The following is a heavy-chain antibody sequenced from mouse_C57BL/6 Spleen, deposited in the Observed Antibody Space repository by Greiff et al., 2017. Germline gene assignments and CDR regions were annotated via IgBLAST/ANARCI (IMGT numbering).Heavy chain of an antibody. Sequence: VQLVESGAELVRPGTSVKVSCKASGYAFTNYLIEWVKQRPGQGLEWIGVINPGSGGTNYNEKFKGKATLTADKSSSTAYMQLSSRTSEDSAVYFCARFGDYWGQGTLVTVSA. CDR3: ARFGDY. CDR1: GYAFTNYL. J-gene: IGHJ3*01. V-gene: IGHV1-54*01. CDR2: INPGSGGT. D-gene: IGHD3-1*01.